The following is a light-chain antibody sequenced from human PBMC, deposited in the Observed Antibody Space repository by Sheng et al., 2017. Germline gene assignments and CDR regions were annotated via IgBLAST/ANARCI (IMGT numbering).Light chain of an antibody. CDR1: SSDVGGYNY. CDR2: EVT. J-gene: IGLJ2*01. Sequence: QSALAQPASVSGSPGQSITISCTGTSSDVGGYNYVSWYQQHTGKVPKVIIYEVTNRPSGVSNRFSGSKSGNTASLTISGLQAEDEADYYCSSYSSSNTLVIFGGGTKVTVL. V-gene: IGLV2-14*01. CDR3: SSYSSSNTLVI.